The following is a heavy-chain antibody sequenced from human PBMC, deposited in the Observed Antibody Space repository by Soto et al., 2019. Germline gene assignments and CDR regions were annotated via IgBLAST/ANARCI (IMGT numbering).Heavy chain of an antibody. CDR3: ARRSAVAGQGDAFDI. CDR2: INHRGST. Sequence: SVTLSLTCAIDRQSVIDYYWTWIHQPPGKGLEWIGEINHRGSTNYNPSLKSRVTISVDTSKNQFSLKLSSVTAADTAVYYCARRSAVAGQGDAFDIWGQGTMVT. V-gene: IGHV4-34*01. J-gene: IGHJ3*02. D-gene: IGHD6-19*01. CDR1: RQSVIDYY.